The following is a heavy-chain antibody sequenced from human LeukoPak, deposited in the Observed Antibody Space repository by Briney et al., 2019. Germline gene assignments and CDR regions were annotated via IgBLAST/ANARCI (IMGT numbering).Heavy chain of an antibody. CDR3: AREITTFRYYYGMDV. J-gene: IGHJ6*02. V-gene: IGHV3-48*04. CDR2: ISSSSSTT. D-gene: IGHD2/OR15-2a*01. Sequence: GSLRLSCAASGFSFSFYSMNWVRQAPGKGLEWVSYISSSSSTTYYADSVKGRFTISGDNAKDSLYLQMNSLRAEDTAVYYCAREITTFRYYYGMDVWGQGTTVTVSS. CDR1: GFSFSFYS.